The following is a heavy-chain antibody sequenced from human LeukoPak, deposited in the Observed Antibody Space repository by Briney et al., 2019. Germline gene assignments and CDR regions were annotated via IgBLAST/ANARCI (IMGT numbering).Heavy chain of an antibody. CDR3: AKGGVGAAFEY. CDR1: GFHFKWYA. CDR2: VSGSGCST. V-gene: IGHV3-23*01. Sequence: GGSVSHSCAACGFHFKWYALSGVGPAARRGVDGVSGVSGSGCSTYYPDSVKGRFTISRDNSKNTLYLQMNSLRAEDTAVYYCAKGGVGAAFEYWGREPWSPSPQ. J-gene: IGHJ4*02. D-gene: IGHD1-26*01.